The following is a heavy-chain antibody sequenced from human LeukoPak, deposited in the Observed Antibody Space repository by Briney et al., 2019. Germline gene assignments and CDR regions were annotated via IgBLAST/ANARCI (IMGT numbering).Heavy chain of an antibody. CDR3: ARSSMVRGVMPLDLDY. J-gene: IGHJ4*02. CDR1: GGSISSGSYY. D-gene: IGHD3-10*01. V-gene: IGHV4-61*01. Sequence: SQTLSLTCTVSGGSISSGSYYWSWIRQPPGKGLEWIGYIYYSGSTNYNPSLKSRVTISVDTSKNQFSLKLSSVTAADTAVYYCARSSMVRGVMPLDLDYWGQGTLVTVSS. CDR2: IYYSGST.